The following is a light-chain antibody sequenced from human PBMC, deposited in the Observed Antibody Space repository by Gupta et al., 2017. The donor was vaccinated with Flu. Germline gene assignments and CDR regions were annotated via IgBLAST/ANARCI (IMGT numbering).Light chain of an antibody. CDR2: NNH. Sequence: GRSSDIGSHSVNWYHQLPGTAPKLLISNNHQRPSGVPDRFSGSKSGTSASLAISGLQSEDEADYFCATWHDSRNGWVFGGGTKLTVL. V-gene: IGLV1-44*01. CDR3: ATWHDSRNGWV. J-gene: IGLJ3*02. CDR1: SSDIGSHS.